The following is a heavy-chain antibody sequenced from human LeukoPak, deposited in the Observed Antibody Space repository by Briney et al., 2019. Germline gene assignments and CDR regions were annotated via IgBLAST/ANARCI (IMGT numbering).Heavy chain of an antibody. V-gene: IGHV3-23*01. J-gene: IGHJ4*02. CDR1: GFTFSSYA. CDR3: AKDQDVYSGSQS. CDR2: ISGSDSST. D-gene: IGHD1-26*01. Sequence: GGSLRLSCAASGFTFSSYAMSWVRQAPGKGLEWASAISGSDSSTYYADSVRGRFTISRDNSKNTVFLQMNSLRVRDTAIYYCAKDQDVYSGSQSWGQGTLVTVSS.